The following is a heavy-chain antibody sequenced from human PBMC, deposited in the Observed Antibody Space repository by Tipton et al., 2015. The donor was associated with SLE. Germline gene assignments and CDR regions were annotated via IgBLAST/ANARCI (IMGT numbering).Heavy chain of an antibody. CDR1: GFIFSSTW. V-gene: IGHV3-7*01. CDR3: GANTPPPYPAL. D-gene: IGHD4/OR15-4a*01. J-gene: IGHJ4*02. CDR2: IKGDGSEK. Sequence: SLRLSCAASGFIFSSTWMTWVRQAPGKGLEWVANIKGDGSEKHYVDSVKGRFTISRDNAENSVYLEMSSLKADDTALYYCGANTPPPYPALWGQGTLVTVSS.